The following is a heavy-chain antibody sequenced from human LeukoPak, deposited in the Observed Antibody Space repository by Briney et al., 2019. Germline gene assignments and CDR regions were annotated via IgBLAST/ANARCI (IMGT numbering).Heavy chain of an antibody. V-gene: IGHV1-2*02. Sequence: ASVKVSCKASGYTFTAYYMHWVRQAPGQGLERMGWINPNSGGTNYAQKFQGRVTMTRDTSISTAYMELSRLRSDDTAVYYCARELTPLGVHVVSDAFDIWGQGTMVTVSS. CDR2: INPNSGGT. CDR1: GYTFTAYY. CDR3: ARELTPLGVHVVSDAFDI. J-gene: IGHJ3*02. D-gene: IGHD3-16*01.